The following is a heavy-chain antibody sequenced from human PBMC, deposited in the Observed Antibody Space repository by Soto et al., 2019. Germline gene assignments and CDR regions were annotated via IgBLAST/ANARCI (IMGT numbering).Heavy chain of an antibody. CDR2: ISYSGST. V-gene: IGHV4-39*01. Sequence: QLQLQESGPGLVKPSETLSLTCTVSGGSISSSSYYWGWIRQHPGKGLEWIGSISYSGSTYYNPSLKIRVTISVDTSKNQFSLKLSSVTAADTAVYYCARRHVMDVWGQGTTVTVSS. CDR1: GGSISSSSYY. J-gene: IGHJ6*02. CDR3: ARRHVMDV.